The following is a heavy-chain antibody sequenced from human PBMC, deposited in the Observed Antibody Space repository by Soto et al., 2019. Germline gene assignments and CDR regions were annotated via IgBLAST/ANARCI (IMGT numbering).Heavy chain of an antibody. CDR2: IIPIFGTA. CDR1: GGTFSSYA. V-gene: IGHV1-69*13. D-gene: IGHD2-8*01. Sequence: ASVKVSCKASGGTFSSYAISWVRQAPGQGLEWMGGIIPIFGTANYAQKFQGRVTITADESTSTAYMELSSLRSEDTAVYYCATKQLGYCTNGVCYGFDYWGQGTLVTVSS. CDR3: ATKQLGYCTNGVCYGFDY. J-gene: IGHJ4*02.